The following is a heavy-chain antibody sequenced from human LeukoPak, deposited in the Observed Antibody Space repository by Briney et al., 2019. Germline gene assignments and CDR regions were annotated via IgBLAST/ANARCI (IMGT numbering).Heavy chain of an antibody. CDR2: IYYSGST. J-gene: IGHJ6*02. D-gene: IGHD3-3*01. Sequence: SETLSLTCTVSGGSISSGGYYWSWLRQHPGQGLEWIGYIYYSGSTYYNPSLKSRVTISVDTSKNQFSLKLSSVTAADTAVYYCARDRIRSIFGVGKGYYGMDVWGQGTTVTVSS. CDR3: ARDRIRSIFGVGKGYYGMDV. V-gene: IGHV4-31*03. CDR1: GGSISSGGYY.